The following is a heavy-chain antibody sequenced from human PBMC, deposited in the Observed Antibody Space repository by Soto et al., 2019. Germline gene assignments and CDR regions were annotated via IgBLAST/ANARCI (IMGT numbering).Heavy chain of an antibody. V-gene: IGHV3-15*07. CDR3: TATSSGSYPSDAFDI. J-gene: IGHJ3*02. CDR2: IKSKTDGGTT. Sequence: PGGSLRLSCAASGFTFSNAWMNWVRQAPGKGLEWVGRIKSKTDGGTTDYAAPVKGRFTISRDDSKNTLYLQMNSLKTEDTAVYYCTATSSGSYPSDAFDIWGQGTMVTVS. CDR1: GFTFSNAW. D-gene: IGHD1-26*01.